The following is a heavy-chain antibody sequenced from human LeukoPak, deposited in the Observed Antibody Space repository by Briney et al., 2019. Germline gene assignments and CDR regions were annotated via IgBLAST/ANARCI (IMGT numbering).Heavy chain of an antibody. V-gene: IGHV3-64D*09. Sequence: AGALKLSCSASGFSIKRVYMFWVRQAPGKGLEYVSGISSDGGRTNYADSVKARFTISRDNSKVTLYLQMTSLRPEDKAIYYCVKDPSGNYFYFDYWGQGTLVTVS. J-gene: IGHJ4*02. CDR1: GFSIKRVY. CDR2: ISSDGGRT. D-gene: IGHD1-26*01. CDR3: VKDPSGNYFYFDY.